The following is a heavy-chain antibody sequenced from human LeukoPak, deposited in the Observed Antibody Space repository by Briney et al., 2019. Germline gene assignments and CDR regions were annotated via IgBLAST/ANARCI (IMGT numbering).Heavy chain of an antibody. V-gene: IGHV3-23*01. Sequence: GESLRLSCTASGFIFSNHGMSWVRQAPGKGLEWVSAIGGSGGSTYYADSVKGRFTISRDNSKNTLYLQMKSLRADDTAVYYCAKVATGYSSSWYFGSYFDYWGQGTLVTVSS. CDR1: GFIFSNHG. CDR2: IGGSGGST. J-gene: IGHJ4*02. CDR3: AKVATGYSSSWYFGSYFDY. D-gene: IGHD6-13*01.